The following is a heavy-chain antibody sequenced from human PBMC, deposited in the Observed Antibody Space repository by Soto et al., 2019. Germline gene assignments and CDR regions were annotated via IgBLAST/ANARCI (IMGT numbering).Heavy chain of an antibody. V-gene: IGHV3-48*02. D-gene: IGHD4-17*01. J-gene: IGHJ5*02. Sequence: VRLSCASSGFFFSAAGMNWVRQAPGKGLEWLSYITGTSGTIHYADSVRGRFTISRDNAQNSLYLQMTSLRDEDTAIYYCARDLNTEFDPWGQGILVTV. CDR3: ARDLNTEFDP. CDR1: GFFFSAAG. CDR2: ITGTSGTI.